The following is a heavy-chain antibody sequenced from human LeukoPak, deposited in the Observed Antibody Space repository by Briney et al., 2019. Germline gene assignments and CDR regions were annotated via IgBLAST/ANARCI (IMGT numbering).Heavy chain of an antibody. Sequence: PGRALGLSCSASGFPFSSYAMHWVRPASGKGLEWVTVISYNGSNNNYAGSVKGRFTISRDNSKNTLYLQMNSLRAEDTAVYYCAKVRDYYDSSGLFDYWGQGTLVTVSS. J-gene: IGHJ4*02. V-gene: IGHV3-30*18. CDR1: GFPFSSYA. CDR2: ISYNGSNN. D-gene: IGHD3-22*01. CDR3: AKVRDYYDSSGLFDY.